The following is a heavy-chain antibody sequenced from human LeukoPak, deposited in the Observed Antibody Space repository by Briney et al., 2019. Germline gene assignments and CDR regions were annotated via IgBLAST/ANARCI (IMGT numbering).Heavy chain of an antibody. Sequence: PSETLSLTCTVSGGSISSYYWSWIRQPPGKGLEWIGYIYYSGSTNYNPSLKSRVSMSVDTSKNQFSLKLSSVTAADTAVYYCARDYYDTSGYPTRGMDVWGQGTTVTVSS. CDR2: IYYSGST. V-gene: IGHV4-59*12. CDR3: ARDYYDTSGYPTRGMDV. J-gene: IGHJ6*02. CDR1: GGSISSYY. D-gene: IGHD3-22*01.